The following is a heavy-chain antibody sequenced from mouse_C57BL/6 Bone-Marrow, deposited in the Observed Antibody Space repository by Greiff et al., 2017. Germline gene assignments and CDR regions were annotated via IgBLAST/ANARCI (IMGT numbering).Heavy chain of an antibody. V-gene: IGHV5-6*01. J-gene: IGHJ1*03. CDR3: ARRGYYGSIFYWYFDV. CDR2: ISSGGSYT. Sequence: EVQVVESGGDLVKPGGSLKLSCAASGFTFSSYGMSWVRQTPDKRLEWVATISSGGSYTYYPDSVKGRFTISRDHAKNTLYLQMSSLKSEYTAMYYCARRGYYGSIFYWYFDVWGTGTTVTVSS. D-gene: IGHD1-1*01. CDR1: GFTFSSYG.